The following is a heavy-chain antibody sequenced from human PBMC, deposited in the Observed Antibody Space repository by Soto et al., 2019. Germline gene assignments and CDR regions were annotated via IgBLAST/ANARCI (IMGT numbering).Heavy chain of an antibody. CDR1: GYTFTSYD. CDR3: ARETDIVVVVAPTNYYYYMDV. D-gene: IGHD2-15*01. CDR2: MNPNSGNT. Sequence: GASVKVSCKASGYTFTSYDINWVRQATGQGLEWMGWMNPNSGNTGYAQKFQGRVTMTRNTSISTAYMELSSLRSEDTAVYYCARETDIVVVVAPTNYYYYMDVWGKGTTVTVSS. V-gene: IGHV1-8*01. J-gene: IGHJ6*03.